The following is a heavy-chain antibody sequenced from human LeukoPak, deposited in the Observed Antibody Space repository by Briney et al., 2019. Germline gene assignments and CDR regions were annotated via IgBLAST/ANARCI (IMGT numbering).Heavy chain of an antibody. CDR1: GFSFISYG. D-gene: IGHD4-17*01. V-gene: IGHV3-30*18. Sequence: GGSLRLSCAVSGFSFISYGMHWVRQAPGKGLEWVGVISDDGRNKKYADSVKGRFTISRDNSKDTLYLQMNSLRDEDTAVYYCAKRPSDYGDYVTYFDYWGQGTLVTVSS. CDR3: AKRPSDYGDYVTYFDY. CDR2: ISDDGRNK. J-gene: IGHJ4*02.